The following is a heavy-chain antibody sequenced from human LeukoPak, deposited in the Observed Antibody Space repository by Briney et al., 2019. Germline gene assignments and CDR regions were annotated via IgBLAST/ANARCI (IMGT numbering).Heavy chain of an antibody. CDR1: GYTFTSYD. J-gene: IGHJ6*03. CDR2: MNPNSGNT. CDR3: ARRTYDYVWGSSYYYYYMDV. Sequence: ASVKVSRKASGYTFTSYDINWVRQATGQGLEWMGWMNPNSGNTGYAQKFQGRVTMTRNTSISTAYMELSSLRSEDTAVYYCARRTYDYVWGSSYYYYYMDVWGKGTTVTISS. V-gene: IGHV1-8*01. D-gene: IGHD3-16*01.